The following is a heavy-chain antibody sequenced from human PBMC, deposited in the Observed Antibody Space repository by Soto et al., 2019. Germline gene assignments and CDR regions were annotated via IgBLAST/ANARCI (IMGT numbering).Heavy chain of an antibody. D-gene: IGHD3-10*01. V-gene: IGHV3-9*01. J-gene: IGHJ3*02. Sequence: EVQLVESGGGLVQPGRSPRLSCAASGFTFDDYAMHWVRQAPGKGLEWVSGISWNSGSIGYADSVKGRFTISRDNAKNSLYLQMNSLRAEDTALYYCAKEARVRAFDIWGQGTMVTVSS. CDR2: ISWNSGSI. CDR1: GFTFDDYA. CDR3: AKEARVRAFDI.